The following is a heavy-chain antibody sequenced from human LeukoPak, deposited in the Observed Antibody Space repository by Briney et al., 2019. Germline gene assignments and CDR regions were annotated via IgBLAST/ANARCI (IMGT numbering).Heavy chain of an antibody. CDR3: AREGYYYDSSGYYPQDY. D-gene: IGHD3-22*01. J-gene: IGHJ4*02. CDR1: GGSFSGYY. Sequence: SETLSLTCAVYGGSFSGYYWSWIRQPPGKGLEWIGEINHNGSTNYNPSLKSRVTISVDTSKNQFSLKLSSVTAADTAVYYCAREGYYYDSSGYYPQDYWGQGTLVTVSS. CDR2: INHNGST. V-gene: IGHV4-34*01.